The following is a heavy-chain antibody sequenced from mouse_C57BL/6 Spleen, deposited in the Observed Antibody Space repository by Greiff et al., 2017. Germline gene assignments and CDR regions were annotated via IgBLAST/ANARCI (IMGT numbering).Heavy chain of an antibody. CDR1: GYNFTSYW. D-gene: IGHD2-3*01. Sequence: QVQLQQPGAELVMPGASVKLSCKASGYNFTSYWMHWVKQRPGQGLEWIGEIDPSDSDTDYTQKYKGKSTLTVDKSSSTAYLQLSSLTSEDSAVYYCAKIDDGYYGDRGQGTTLSVS. CDR3: AKIDDGYYGD. V-gene: IGHV1-69*01. CDR2: IDPSDSDT. J-gene: IGHJ2*01.